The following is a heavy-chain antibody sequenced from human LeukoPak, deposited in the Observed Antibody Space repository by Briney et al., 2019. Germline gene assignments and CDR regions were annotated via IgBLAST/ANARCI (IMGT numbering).Heavy chain of an antibody. CDR1: GFTFSSYA. D-gene: IGHD6-19*01. CDR3: AKALGIAVAGRGDY. J-gene: IGHJ4*02. V-gene: IGHV3-23*01. CDR2: ISGSGGST. Sequence: GGPLRLSCAASGFTFSSYAMSWVRQAPGKGLEWVSAISGSGGSTYYADSVKGRFTISRDNSKNTLYLQMSSLRAEDTAVYYCAKALGIAVAGRGDYWGQGTLVTVSS.